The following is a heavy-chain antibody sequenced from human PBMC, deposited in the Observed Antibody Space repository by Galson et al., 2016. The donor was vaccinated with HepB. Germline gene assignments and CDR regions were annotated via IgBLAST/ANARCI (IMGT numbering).Heavy chain of an antibody. CDR3: ARDDYSGGRGSPDY. J-gene: IGHJ4*02. D-gene: IGHD4/OR15-4a*01. CDR2: INNGAATT. CDR1: GFFFSGRA. Sequence: SLRLSCAASGFFFSGRAMSWVRQAPGKGLEGVSGINNGAATTGYAASVKGRFTISRDNSKKTQYLQMNSLRTEDTAVYYCARDDYSGGRGSPDYWGQGTLVTVSS. V-gene: IGHV3-23*01.